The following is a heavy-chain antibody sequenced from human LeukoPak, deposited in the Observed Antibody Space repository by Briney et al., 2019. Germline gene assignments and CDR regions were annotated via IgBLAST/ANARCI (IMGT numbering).Heavy chain of an antibody. J-gene: IGHJ5*02. CDR3: ARALSALNWFDP. Sequence: ASVKVSCKASGYTFTSYGISWARQAPGQGLEWMGIINPSGGSTSYAQKFQGRVTMTRDTSTSTVYMELSSLRSEDTAVYYCARALSALNWFDPWGQGTLVTVSS. V-gene: IGHV1-46*01. CDR1: GYTFTSYG. CDR2: INPSGGST.